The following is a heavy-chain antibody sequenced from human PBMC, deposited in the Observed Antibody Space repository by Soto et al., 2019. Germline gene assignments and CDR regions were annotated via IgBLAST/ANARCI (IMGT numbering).Heavy chain of an antibody. CDR3: AKGSSSSWSRLWFDP. D-gene: IGHD6-13*01. Sequence: GGSLRLSCAASGFTFDDYAMHWVRQAPGKGLEWVSGISWNSGSIGYADSVKGRFTISRDNAKNSLYLQMNSLRAEDTALYYCAKGSSSSWSRLWFDPWGQGTLVTVSS. J-gene: IGHJ5*02. V-gene: IGHV3-9*01. CDR1: GFTFDDYA. CDR2: ISWNSGSI.